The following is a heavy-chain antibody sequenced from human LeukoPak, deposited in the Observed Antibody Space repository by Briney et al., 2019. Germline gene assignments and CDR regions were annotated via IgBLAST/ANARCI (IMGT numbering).Heavy chain of an antibody. CDR1: GYTFTGYY. J-gene: IGHJ6*02. V-gene: IGHV1-2*02. Sequence: GASVKVSCKASGYTFTGYYMHWVRQAPGQGLEWMGWINPNSGGTNYAQKFQGRVTMTRDTSISTAYMELSRLRSDDTAVYYCARADPWYGSGSYYKLAYYYYGMDVWGQGTTVTVSS. CDR2: INPNSGGT. D-gene: IGHD3-10*01. CDR3: ARADPWYGSGSYYKLAYYYYGMDV.